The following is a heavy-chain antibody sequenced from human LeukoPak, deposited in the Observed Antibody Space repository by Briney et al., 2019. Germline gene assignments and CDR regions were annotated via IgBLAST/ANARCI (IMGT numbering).Heavy chain of an antibody. CDR3: ARGQVDTHFDY. Sequence: SETLSLTCTVSGGFISNYYWSWIRQPPGKGLEWIGYIYCNGNTDYNPSLKSRVTISVDTSKNQFSLKLNSVTAADTAVYYCARGQVDTHFDYWGPGTLVTVSS. D-gene: IGHD2-2*02. V-gene: IGHV4-59*01. CDR2: IYCNGNT. J-gene: IGHJ4*02. CDR1: GGFISNYY.